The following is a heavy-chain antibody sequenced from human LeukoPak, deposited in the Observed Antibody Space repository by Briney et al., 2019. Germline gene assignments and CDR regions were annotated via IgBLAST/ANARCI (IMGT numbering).Heavy chain of an antibody. CDR3: ASFSSSSWGGY. CDR2: IIPIFGTA. V-gene: IGHV1-69*05. CDR1: GGTFSSYA. J-gene: IGHJ4*02. Sequence: SVKVSCKASGGTFSSYAISWLRQAPGQGLEWMGRIIPIFGTANYAQKFQGRATITTDESTRTAYMELSSLRSEDSAVYYCASFSSSSWGGYWGQGTLVTVSS. D-gene: IGHD6-6*01.